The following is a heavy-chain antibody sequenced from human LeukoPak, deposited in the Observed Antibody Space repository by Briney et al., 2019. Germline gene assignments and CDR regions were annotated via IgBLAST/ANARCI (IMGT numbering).Heavy chain of an antibody. J-gene: IGHJ6*03. CDR3: ARELRGRYSGSYDYYYMDV. CDR1: GASISRSADH. Sequence: PSETLSLTCTVSGASISRSADHWAWIRQPPGRGLEWIGTIHSSGTTYYNPSLRSRVSLSIDTSKNQFSLKLSSVTAADTAVYYCARELRGRYSGSYDYYYMDVWGKGTTVTISS. CDR2: IHSSGTT. V-gene: IGHV4-39*07. D-gene: IGHD1-26*01.